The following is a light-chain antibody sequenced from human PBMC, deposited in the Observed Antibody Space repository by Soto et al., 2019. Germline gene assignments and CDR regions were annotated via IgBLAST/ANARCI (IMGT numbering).Light chain of an antibody. J-gene: IGKJ1*01. CDR3: QQYNSYSGT. V-gene: IGKV1-39*01. Sequence: DIQMTQSPSSLSASVGDRVTISCRASQTINTYVNWYLQKPGKAPKLLIYAASSLHSGVPSRFSGSGSGTEFTLTISSLQPDDFATYYCQQYNSYSGTFGQGTKVEIK. CDR2: AAS. CDR1: QTINTY.